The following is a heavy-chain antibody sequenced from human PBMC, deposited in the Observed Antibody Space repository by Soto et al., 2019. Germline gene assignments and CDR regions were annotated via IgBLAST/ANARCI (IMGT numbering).Heavy chain of an antibody. J-gene: IGHJ4*02. CDR3: ARVEDIASFLDY. D-gene: IGHD2-15*01. V-gene: IGHV3-33*01. CDR1: GFTFSSYG. Sequence: GGSLRLSCAASGFTFSSYGMHWVRQAPGKGLEWVAVIWYDGSNKYYADSVKGRFTISRDNSKNTLYLQMNSLRAEDTAVYYCARVEDIASFLDYWGQGTLVTVSS. CDR2: IWYDGSNK.